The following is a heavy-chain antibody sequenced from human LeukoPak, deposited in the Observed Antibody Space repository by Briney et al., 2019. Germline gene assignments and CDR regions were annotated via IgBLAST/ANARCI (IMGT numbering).Heavy chain of an antibody. CDR3: ARDLDDILTGYFDY. D-gene: IGHD3-9*01. CDR2: IYHSGST. Sequence: PSETLSLTCAVSGGSISSSNWWSWVRQPPGKGLEWIGEIYHSGSTNYNPSLKSRVTISVDKSKNQFSLKLSSVTAADTAVYYCARDLDDILTGYFDYWGQGTLVTVSS. CDR1: GGSISSSNW. V-gene: IGHV4-4*02. J-gene: IGHJ4*02.